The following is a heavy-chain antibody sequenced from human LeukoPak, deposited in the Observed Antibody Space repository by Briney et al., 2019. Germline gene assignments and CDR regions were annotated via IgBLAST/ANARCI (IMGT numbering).Heavy chain of an antibody. D-gene: IGHD4-17*01. CDR3: TRQNPDKDDDYGDYVLGFYYYYYMDV. Sequence: PGGSLRLSCAASGFTFSGSAMHWVRQASGKGLEWVGRIRSKANSYATAYAASVKGRFTISRDDSKNTAYLQMNSLKTEDTAVYYCTRQNPDKDDDYGDYVLGFYYYYYMDVWGKGTTVTISS. V-gene: IGHV3-73*01. J-gene: IGHJ6*03. CDR2: IRSKANSYAT. CDR1: GFTFSGSA.